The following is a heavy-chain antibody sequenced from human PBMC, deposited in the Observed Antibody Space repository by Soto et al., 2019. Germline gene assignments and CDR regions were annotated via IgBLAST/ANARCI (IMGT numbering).Heavy chain of an antibody. CDR1: GFTFTSSA. D-gene: IGHD2-15*01. V-gene: IGHV1-58*02. J-gene: IGHJ5*02. CDR3: ARDPCSGGSCYYWFDP. Sequence: SVKVSCKASGFTFTSSAMQWVRQARGQRLEWIGWIVVGSGNTNYAQKFQERVTITRDTSTSTAYMELSRLRSDDTAVYYCARDPCSGGSCYYWFDPWGQGTLVTVSS. CDR2: IVVGSGNT.